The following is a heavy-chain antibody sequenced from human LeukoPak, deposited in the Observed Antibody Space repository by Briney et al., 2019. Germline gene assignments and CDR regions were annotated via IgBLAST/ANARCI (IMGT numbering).Heavy chain of an antibody. CDR3: GASNSGSSPVYI. CDR2: ISAYNGNT. D-gene: IGHD1-26*01. V-gene: IGHV1-18*01. Sequence: ASVKVSCKASGYTFTSYGISWVRQAPGQGLEWMGWISAYNGNTNYAQKLQGRVTMTTDTSTSTAYMELRSLRSDGTAVYYCGASNSGSSPVYIWGQGTMVTVSS. CDR1: GYTFTSYG. J-gene: IGHJ3*02.